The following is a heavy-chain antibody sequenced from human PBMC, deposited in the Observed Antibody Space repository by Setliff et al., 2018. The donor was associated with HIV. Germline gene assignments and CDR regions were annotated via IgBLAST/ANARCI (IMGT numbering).Heavy chain of an antibody. Sequence: GGSLRLSCTASGFIFDDFAMHWVRQSPGKGLEWVSLINWDGESTYYADSVKGRFVISRDNSENSLYLQMNSLRPEETAFYYCATAYGTGTYFPSPAEHWGLGTLVT. V-gene: IGHV3-43D*03. D-gene: IGHD3-10*01. CDR1: GFIFDDFA. CDR2: INWDGEST. J-gene: IGHJ4*02. CDR3: ATAYGTGTYFPSPAEH.